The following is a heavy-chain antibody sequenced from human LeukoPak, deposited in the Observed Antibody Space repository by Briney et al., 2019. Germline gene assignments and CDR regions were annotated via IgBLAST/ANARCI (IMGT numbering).Heavy chain of an antibody. CDR1: VGTFSSYA. Sequence: SVKVSCKSSVGTFSSYAISWVRQAPGQGLEWLGRNIPIFGRAHYAKKCQGRVTITTHESTSTAYMELSSLRSEDTAVYYCARDADGAFDIWGQGTMVTVSS. V-gene: IGHV1-69*05. CDR2: NIPIFGRA. CDR3: ARDADGAFDI. J-gene: IGHJ3*02. D-gene: IGHD5-24*01.